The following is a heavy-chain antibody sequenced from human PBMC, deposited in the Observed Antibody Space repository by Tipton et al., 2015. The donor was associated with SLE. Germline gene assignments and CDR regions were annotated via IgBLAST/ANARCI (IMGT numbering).Heavy chain of an antibody. D-gene: IGHD1-26*01. CDR2: IFFTGST. J-gene: IGHJ4*02. CDR3: ARGGSYSGHDY. CDR1: GGSLSSYY. V-gene: IGHV4-59*01. Sequence: TLSLTCTVSGGSLSSYYWSWIRQPPGKGLEWIGFIFFTGSTDYNPSLQSRVTISVDTSENQFSLRLTSVTAADTAVYYCARGGSYSGHDYWGQGTLVTVSS.